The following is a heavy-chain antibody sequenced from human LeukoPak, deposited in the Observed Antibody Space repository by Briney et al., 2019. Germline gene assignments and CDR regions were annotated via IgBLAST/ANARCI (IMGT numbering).Heavy chain of an antibody. CDR1: GGSISSSPYY. D-gene: IGHD1-26*01. V-gene: IGHV4-39*07. CDR2: IYYSGTT. Sequence: PSETLSLTCTVSGGSISSSPYYWGWIRQPPWKGLEWIGSIYYSGTTHYNPSLESRVTISVDTSKNQFSLKLASVTAADTAVYFCARRRRLGPSLDCWGQGTLVAVSS. CDR3: ARRRRLGPSLDC. J-gene: IGHJ4*02.